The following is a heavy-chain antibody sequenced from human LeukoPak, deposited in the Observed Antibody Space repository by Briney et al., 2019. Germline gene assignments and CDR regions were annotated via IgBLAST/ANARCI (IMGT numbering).Heavy chain of an antibody. V-gene: IGHV3-30*02. D-gene: IGHD3-22*01. CDR2: IRYDGSNK. J-gene: IGHJ4*02. CDR1: GFTFSSYG. CDR3: AKDFSVYYYDSRVFDY. Sequence: GGSLRLSCAASGFTFSSYGMHWVRQAPGKGLEWVAFIRYDGSNKYYADSVKGRFTISRDNSKNTLYLQMNSLRTEDTAVYYCAKDFSVYYYDSRVFDYWGQGTLVTVSS.